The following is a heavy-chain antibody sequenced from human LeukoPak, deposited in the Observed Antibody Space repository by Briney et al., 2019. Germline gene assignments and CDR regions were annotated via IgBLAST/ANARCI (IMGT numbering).Heavy chain of an antibody. D-gene: IGHD4-23*01. CDR2: ISYDGSSK. Sequence: PGGSLRLSCAASGFTFSDYGMHWVRQAPGKGLEGVTIISYDGSSKYYADSVKGRFTISRDNSKNTLYLQMNSLRAEDTAVYYCARGWKLSIDWGQGTLVTVSS. J-gene: IGHJ4*02. V-gene: IGHV3-30*03. CDR3: ARGWKLSID. CDR1: GFTFSDYG.